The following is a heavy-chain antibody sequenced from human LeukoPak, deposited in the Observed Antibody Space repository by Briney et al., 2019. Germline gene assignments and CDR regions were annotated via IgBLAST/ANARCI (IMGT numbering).Heavy chain of an antibody. CDR1: GGSFSGYY. Sequence: SETLSLTCAVYGGSFSGYYWACIRQSPGKGLEWIGEINHSGSTNYNPSLKSRVTISVDTSKSQFSLKLSSVTAADTAVYYCAGGWYGREFDYWGQGTLVTVSS. D-gene: IGHD6-25*01. CDR3: AGGWYGREFDY. CDR2: INHSGST. V-gene: IGHV4-34*01. J-gene: IGHJ4*02.